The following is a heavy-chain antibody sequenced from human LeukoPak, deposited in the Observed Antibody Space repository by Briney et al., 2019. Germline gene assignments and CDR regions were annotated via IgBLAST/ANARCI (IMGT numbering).Heavy chain of an antibody. V-gene: IGHV4-59*01. J-gene: IGHJ5*02. CDR1: GGSISSYY. CDR3: ARDLGFCSSTSCYAYFDP. D-gene: IGHD2-2*01. CDR2: IYYTGST. Sequence: PSETLSLTCTVSGGSISSYYWSWIRQPPGKGLEWIGYIYYTGSTKYNPSLKSRVTISVDTSKNQFSLKLSSVTAADTAVYYCARDLGFCSSTSCYAYFDPWGQGTLVTVSS.